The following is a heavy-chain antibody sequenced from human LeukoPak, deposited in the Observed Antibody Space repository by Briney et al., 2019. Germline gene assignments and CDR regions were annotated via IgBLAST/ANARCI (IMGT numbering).Heavy chain of an antibody. V-gene: IGHV3-21*01. CDR2: ITSSSDFI. CDR3: ARDFAGGYYRDAFDI. CDR1: GFTLSNYS. D-gene: IGHD3-10*01. Sequence: GGSLRLSCAASGFTLSNYSMNWVRQAPGKGLEWVSSITSSSDFIYYADSLKGRFTISRDNAKNSLYLQMNSLRAEDTAVYYCARDFAGGYYRDAFDIWGQGTMVTVSS. J-gene: IGHJ3*02.